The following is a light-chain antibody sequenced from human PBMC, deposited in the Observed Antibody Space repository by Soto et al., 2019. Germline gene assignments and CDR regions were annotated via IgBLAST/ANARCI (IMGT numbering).Light chain of an antibody. V-gene: IGLV2-23*01. CDR3: SSYAGAVS. J-gene: IGLJ2*01. Sequence: QSALTQPASVSGSPGQSITIACTGTSGDVGTYNLVSWYEHHPGKATKLMIYEGSNRPSGLSHHISGSQSGNTASLPISGLQAEDEADYYCSSYAGAVSFCGGTKLTVL. CDR1: SGDVGTYNL. CDR2: EGS.